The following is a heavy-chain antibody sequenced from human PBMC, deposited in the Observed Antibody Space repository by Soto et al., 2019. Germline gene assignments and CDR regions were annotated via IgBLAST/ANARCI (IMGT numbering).Heavy chain of an antibody. Sequence: EVQLVESGGGLVQPGGSLSLSCAASGFTVSSNYMNWVRQAPGKGLEWVSVIQNDGNTYYTDSVKDRFTISRDNVKNTLYLQMNSLRVEDTAVYYCASVAGAQWGQGTLVTVSS. V-gene: IGHV3-66*01. CDR3: ASVAGAQ. CDR1: GFTVSSNY. J-gene: IGHJ4*02. CDR2: IQNDGNT. D-gene: IGHD3-10*01.